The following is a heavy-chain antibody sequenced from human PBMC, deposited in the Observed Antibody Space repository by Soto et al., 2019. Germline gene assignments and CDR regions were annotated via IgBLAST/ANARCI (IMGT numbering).Heavy chain of an antibody. Sequence: PEETLSLTCAVSSGSISSSNWWSWVRQPPGKGLEWIGEIYHSGSTNYNPSLKSRVTISVDKSKNQFSLKLSSVTAADTAVYYCARDAADQAREDYSYQGPYYYYYYMDVWGKGTTVTVSS. V-gene: IGHV4-4*02. CDR1: SGSISSSNW. D-gene: IGHD4-4*01. CDR3: ARDAADQAREDYSYQGPYYYYYYMDV. CDR2: IYHSGST. J-gene: IGHJ6*03.